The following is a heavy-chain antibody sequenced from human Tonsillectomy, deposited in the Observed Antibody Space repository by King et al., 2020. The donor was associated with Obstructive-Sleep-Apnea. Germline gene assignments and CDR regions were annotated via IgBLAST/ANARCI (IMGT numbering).Heavy chain of an antibody. CDR3: ARGCSSTSCYGGYYYYGMDV. CDR2: IWYDGSNK. V-gene: IGHV3-33*01. D-gene: IGHD2-2*01. CDR1: GFTFSSYG. Sequence: VQLVESGGGVVQPGRSLRLSCAASGFTFSSYGMHWVRQAPGKGLGWVAVIWYDGSNKYYADSVKGRFTISRDNSKNTLYLQMNSLRAEDTAVYYCARGCSSTSCYGGYYYYGMDVWGQGTTVTVSS. J-gene: IGHJ6*02.